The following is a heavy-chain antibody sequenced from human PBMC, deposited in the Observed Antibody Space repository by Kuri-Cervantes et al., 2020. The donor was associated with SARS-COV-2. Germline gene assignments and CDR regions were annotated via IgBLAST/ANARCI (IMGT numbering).Heavy chain of an antibody. CDR3: ARRAYGEQVDYYYMDV. D-gene: IGHD4-17*01. CDR1: GYSFTTYW. V-gene: IGHV5-51*01. J-gene: IGHJ6*03. CDR2: IYPGDSDT. Sequence: GESLKISRKGSGYSFTTYWIGWVRQMPGKGLEWMGIIYPGDSDTRYSPSFQGQVTISADKSISTAFLQWSSLKASDTAIYYCARRAYGEQVDYYYMDVWGKGTTVTVSS.